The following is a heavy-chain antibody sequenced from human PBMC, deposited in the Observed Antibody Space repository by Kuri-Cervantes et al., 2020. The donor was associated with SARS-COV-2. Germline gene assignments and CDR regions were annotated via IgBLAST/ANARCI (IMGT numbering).Heavy chain of an antibody. CDR2: ISSSSSYI. D-gene: IGHD3-22*01. V-gene: IGHV3-21*01. CDR1: GFTFSSYS. J-gene: IGHJ4*02. CDR3: ARDSSGYYRLDY. Sequence: GGSLRLSCAASGFTFSSYSMNWVRQAPGKGLEWVSSISSSSSYIYYADSVKGRFTISRDNAKNSLYLQMNSLRAEDTVVYYCARDSSGYYRLDYWGQGTLVTVSS.